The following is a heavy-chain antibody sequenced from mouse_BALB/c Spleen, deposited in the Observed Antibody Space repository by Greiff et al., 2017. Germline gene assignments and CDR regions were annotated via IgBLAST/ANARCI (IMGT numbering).Heavy chain of an antibody. Sequence: VQLQQSGAELVKPGASVKLSCTASGFNIKDTYMHWVKQRPEQGLEWIGRIDPANGNTKYDPKFQGKATITADTSSNTAYLQLSSLTSEDTAVYYCARGLRLRDFDYWGQGTTLTVSS. D-gene: IGHD1-2*01. CDR1: GFNIKDTY. CDR2: IDPANGNT. J-gene: IGHJ2*01. CDR3: ARGLRLRDFDY. V-gene: IGHV14-3*02.